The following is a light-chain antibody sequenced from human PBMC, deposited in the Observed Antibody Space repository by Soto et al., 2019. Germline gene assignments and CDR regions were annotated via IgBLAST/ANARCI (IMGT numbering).Light chain of an antibody. CDR1: QGISTY. CDR3: QKYNSAPRRT. Sequence: DIQMTQSPSSLSASVGDRVTITCRASQGISTYLAWYQQKPGKVPKLLIYAASTLQSGVPSRFSGSGSGTDFTLTISSLQPEDVASYYCQKYNSAPRRTFGQGTKVEI. J-gene: IGKJ1*01. V-gene: IGKV1-27*01. CDR2: AAS.